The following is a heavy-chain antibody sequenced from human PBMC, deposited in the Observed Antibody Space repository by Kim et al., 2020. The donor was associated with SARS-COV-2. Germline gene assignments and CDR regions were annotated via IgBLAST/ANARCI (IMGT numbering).Heavy chain of an antibody. CDR2: ISSSSSTI. CDR3: ARDPQGDYGPLPFDY. Sequence: GGSLRLSCAASGFTFSSYSMNWVRQAPGKGLEWVSYISSSSSTIYYADSVKGRFTISRDNAKNSLYLQMNSLRDEDTAVYYCARDPQGDYGPLPFDYWGQGTLVTASS. V-gene: IGHV3-48*02. D-gene: IGHD4-17*01. J-gene: IGHJ4*02. CDR1: GFTFSSYS.